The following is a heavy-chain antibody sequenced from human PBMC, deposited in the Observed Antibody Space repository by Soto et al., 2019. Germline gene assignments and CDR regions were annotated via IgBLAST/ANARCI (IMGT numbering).Heavy chain of an antibody. Sequence: SQTLSLTCAISGDSVPSNSAAWNWIRQSPSRGLEWLGRTYYRSKWYNDYAVSVKSRITINPDTPKNQFSLQLNSVTPEDTAVYYCARDFRGIAVAGLTGGMDVWGQGTTVTVSS. CDR1: GDSVPSNSAA. CDR3: ARDFRGIAVAGLTGGMDV. J-gene: IGHJ6*02. D-gene: IGHD6-19*01. V-gene: IGHV6-1*01. CDR2: TYYRSKWYN.